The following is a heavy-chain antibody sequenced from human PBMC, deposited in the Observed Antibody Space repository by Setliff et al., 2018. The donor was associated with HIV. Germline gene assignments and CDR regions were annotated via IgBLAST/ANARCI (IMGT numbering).Heavy chain of an antibody. J-gene: IGHJ6*03. CDR2: IYHSGPT. D-gene: IGHD2-2*01. V-gene: IGHV4-4*02. Sequence: PSETLSLTCAVSGGFISASNWWRWVRQPPGKGLEWIGEIYHSGPTYYNSSLKSRVTISIDRSSNHFSLRLSSVTAADTESYYCARQDSFRIPAPPPHAFMDIWGKGTTVTVSS. CDR3: ARQDSFRIPAPPPHAFMDI. CDR1: GGFISASNW.